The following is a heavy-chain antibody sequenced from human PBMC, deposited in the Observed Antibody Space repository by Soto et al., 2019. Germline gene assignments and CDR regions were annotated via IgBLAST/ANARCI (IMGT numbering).Heavy chain of an antibody. CDR2: INHSGST. D-gene: IGHD3-10*01. CDR3: ARGNQYYYGSGSYYNNWFDP. Sequence: SETLSLTCAVYGGSFSGYYWSWIRQPPGKGLEWIGEINHSGSTNYNLSLKSRVTISVDTSKNQFSLKLSSVTAADTAVYYCARGNQYYYGSGSYYNNWFDPWGQGTLVTVSS. CDR1: GGSFSGYY. V-gene: IGHV4-34*01. J-gene: IGHJ5*02.